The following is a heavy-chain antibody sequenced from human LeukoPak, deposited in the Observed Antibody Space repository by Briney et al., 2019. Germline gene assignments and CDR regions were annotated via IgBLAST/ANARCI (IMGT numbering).Heavy chain of an antibody. CDR3: AREGISGWYFALDY. CDR1: GGTFSSYA. Sequence: SVKVSCKASGGTFSSYAISWVRQAPGQGLEWVGGIIPIFGTANYAQKFQGRVTITADESTSTAYMELSSLRSEDTAVCYCAREGISGWYFALDYWGQGTLVTVSS. J-gene: IGHJ4*02. V-gene: IGHV1-69*13. CDR2: IIPIFGTA. D-gene: IGHD6-19*01.